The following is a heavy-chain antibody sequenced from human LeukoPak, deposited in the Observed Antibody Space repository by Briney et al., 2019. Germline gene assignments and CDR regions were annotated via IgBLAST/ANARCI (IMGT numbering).Heavy chain of an antibody. D-gene: IGHD2-2*01. Sequence: ASVKVSCKASGYTFTSYYMHWVRQAPGQGLEWMGIINPSGGSTSYAQKFQGRVTMTRDTSTSTVYMEPSSLRSEDTAVYYCARDCRRRQYQLLVYGMDVWGQGTTVTVSS. CDR3: ARDCRRRQYQLLVYGMDV. CDR2: INPSGGST. J-gene: IGHJ6*02. CDR1: GYTFTSYY. V-gene: IGHV1-46*01.